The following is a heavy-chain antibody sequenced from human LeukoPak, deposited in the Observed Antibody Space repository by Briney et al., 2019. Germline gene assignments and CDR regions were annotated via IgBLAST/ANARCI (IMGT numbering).Heavy chain of an antibody. Sequence: GGSLRLSCAASGFIFSNCAMHWVRQAPGKGLDWVAVISYHGRDQFYADSVKGRFSISRDSPRNTLYLQMNSLGAEDTAVYYCVRQDCSGGSCYLDFWGQGTLVTVSS. CDR2: ISYHGRDQ. D-gene: IGHD2-15*01. CDR1: GFIFSNCA. V-gene: IGHV3-30*04. J-gene: IGHJ4*02. CDR3: VRQDCSGGSCYLDF.